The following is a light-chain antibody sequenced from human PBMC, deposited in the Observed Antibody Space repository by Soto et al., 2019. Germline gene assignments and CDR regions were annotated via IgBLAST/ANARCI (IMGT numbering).Light chain of an antibody. Sequence: EIVLTQSPGTLSLSPGKRATLSCRASQSVSNNYLAWYQQKPGQAPRLLIYGASNRATGIPDRFSGSGSGTDFTLTISRLEPEDFAVYYCLQYGSSPHTFGQGTRLE. CDR3: LQYGSSPHT. V-gene: IGKV3-20*01. CDR1: QSVSNNY. J-gene: IGKJ5*01. CDR2: GAS.